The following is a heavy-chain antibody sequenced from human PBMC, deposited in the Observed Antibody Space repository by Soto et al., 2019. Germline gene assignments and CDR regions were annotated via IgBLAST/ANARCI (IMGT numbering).Heavy chain of an antibody. V-gene: IGHV1-2*02. D-gene: IGHD3-22*01. J-gene: IGHJ4*02. CDR1: LYTFTVYY. CDR2: INPNSGGT. CDR3: ARTSGRYYDTSGYLGY. Sequence: ASVKVSSHASLYTFTVYYMHWVRQAPGQGLEWMGWINPNSGGTNYAQKFQGRVTMTRDTSISTAYMELSRLRSDDTAVYYCARTSGRYYDTSGYLGYWGQGTLVPVSS.